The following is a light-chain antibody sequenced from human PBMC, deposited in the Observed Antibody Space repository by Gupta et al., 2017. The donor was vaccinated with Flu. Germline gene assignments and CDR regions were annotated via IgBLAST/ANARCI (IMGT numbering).Light chain of an antibody. J-gene: IGKJ4*01. Sequence: DIQMTPSPSSLSASVGDRATITCRASQSISSYLNWYQQKPGKAPKLLIYAASSLQSGVPSRFSGSGSGTDFTLTISSLQPEDFATYYCQQSYSTPPLTFGGWTKVEIK. CDR2: AAS. CDR3: QQSYSTPPLT. V-gene: IGKV1-39*01. CDR1: QSISSY.